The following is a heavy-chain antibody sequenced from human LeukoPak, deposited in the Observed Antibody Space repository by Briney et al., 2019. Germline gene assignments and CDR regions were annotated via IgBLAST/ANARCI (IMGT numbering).Heavy chain of an antibody. D-gene: IGHD2-2*01. V-gene: IGHV4-4*07. Sequence: SETLSLTCTVSGGSISSYSWSWIRQPAGKGLEWIGHIYTSGSTNYNPSLKSRVTISVDRSKNQSSMKLSSVTAADTAVYYCARDHCSSSSCPGDYYMDVWGKGTTVTVSS. CDR2: IYTSGST. J-gene: IGHJ6*03. CDR3: ARDHCSSSSCPGDYYMDV. CDR1: GGSISSYS.